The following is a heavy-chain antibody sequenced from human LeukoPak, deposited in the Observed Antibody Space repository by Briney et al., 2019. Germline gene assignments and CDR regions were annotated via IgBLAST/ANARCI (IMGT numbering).Heavy chain of an antibody. J-gene: IGHJ4*02. CDR1: GFTFSSCG. D-gene: IGHD6-6*01. Sequence: PGGSLRLSCAASGFTFSSCGMTWVRQAPGKGLEWVSSISGSDDGTYYADSVKGRFTISRDNSKNTLYLQMNSLRAEDTAVYYCAKQGPIYSSSPGNYFDYWGQGTLVTVSS. CDR2: ISGSDDGT. CDR3: AKQGPIYSSSPGNYFDY. V-gene: IGHV3-23*01.